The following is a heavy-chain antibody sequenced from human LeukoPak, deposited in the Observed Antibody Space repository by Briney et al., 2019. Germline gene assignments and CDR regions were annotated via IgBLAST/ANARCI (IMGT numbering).Heavy chain of an antibody. V-gene: IGHV3-66*01. Sequence: GGSLRLSCAASGFXVSNHYIIWVRQAPGKGLKWVSIVYSDGGAYYADSVKGRFTITRDNSWNTLYLQMNSLRAEDTAVYYCARDHIDFWSGYYHYYYYYGMDVWGQGTTVTVSS. D-gene: IGHD3-3*01. CDR1: GFXVSNHY. CDR3: ARDHIDFWSGYYHYYYYYGMDV. J-gene: IGHJ6*02. CDR2: VYSDGGA.